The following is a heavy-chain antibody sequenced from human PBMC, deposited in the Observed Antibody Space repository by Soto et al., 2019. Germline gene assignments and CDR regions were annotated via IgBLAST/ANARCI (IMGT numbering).Heavy chain of an antibody. CDR2: ISGSGGST. D-gene: IGHD3-22*01. CDR3: AKAPPDYYDSSAAFQH. J-gene: IGHJ1*01. CDR1: GFTFSSYA. Sequence: VQLLESGGGLVQPGGSLRLSCAASGFTFSSYAMSWVRQAPGKGLEWVSAISGSGGSTYYADSVKGRFTISRDNSKNTLYLQMNSLRAEDTAVYYCAKAPPDYYDSSAAFQHWGQGTLVTVSS. V-gene: IGHV3-23*01.